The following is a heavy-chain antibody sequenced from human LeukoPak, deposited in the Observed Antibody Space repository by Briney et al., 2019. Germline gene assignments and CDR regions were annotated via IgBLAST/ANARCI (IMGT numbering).Heavy chain of an antibody. D-gene: IGHD6-19*01. CDR3: ARETSLAGFASGLGFNY. Sequence: SETLSLTCTVSGGSISGWYWSWIRQPPGKGLECIGYIYGSGNTNYNPSLKSRVTMSIDTSKNQFSLKLTSVTAADTATYYCARETSLAGFASGLGFNYWGQGILVTVSS. J-gene: IGHJ4*02. V-gene: IGHV4-59*01. CDR2: IYGSGNT. CDR1: GGSISGWY.